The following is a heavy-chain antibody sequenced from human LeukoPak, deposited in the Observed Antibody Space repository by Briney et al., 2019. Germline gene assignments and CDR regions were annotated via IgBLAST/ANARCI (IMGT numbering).Heavy chain of an antibody. Sequence: SETLSLTCTVSGGSISSSSYYWGWIRQPPGKGLEWIGSFYYSGSTYYNPSLKSRVTISVDTSKNQFSLKLSSVTAAHTAVYYCARDLLTVNTIFGVVISPPDDYWGQGTLVTVSS. V-gene: IGHV4-39*07. CDR3: ARDLLTVNTIFGVVISPPDDY. CDR1: GGSISSSSYY. J-gene: IGHJ4*02. CDR2: FYYSGST. D-gene: IGHD3-3*01.